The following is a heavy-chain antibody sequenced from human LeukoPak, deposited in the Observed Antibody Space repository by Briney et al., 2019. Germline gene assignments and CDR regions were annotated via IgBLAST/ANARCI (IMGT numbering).Heavy chain of an antibody. J-gene: IGHJ5*02. CDR2: ISAYNGNT. CDR1: GYTFTSYG. CDR3: ARDRDTIFGVVIPGHNWFDP. V-gene: IGHV1-18*01. Sequence: ASVKVSYKASGYTFTSYGISWVRQAPGQGLEWMGWISAYNGNTNYAQKLQGRVTMTTDTSTSTAYMELRSLRSDDTAVYYCARDRDTIFGVVIPGHNWFDPWGQGTLVTVSS. D-gene: IGHD3-3*01.